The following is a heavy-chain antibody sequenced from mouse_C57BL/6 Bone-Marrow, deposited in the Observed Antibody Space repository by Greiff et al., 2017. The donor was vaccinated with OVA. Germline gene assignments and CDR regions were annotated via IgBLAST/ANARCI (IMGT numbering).Heavy chain of an antibody. CDR3: ARDYYGSRDPLFAY. CDR1: GYTFTSYW. Sequence: VQLQQPGAELVKPGASVKLSCKASGYTFTSYWMHWVKQRPGQGLEWIGMIHPNSGSTNYNEKFKSKATLTVDKSSSTAYMQLSSLTSEDSAVYDCARDYYGSRDPLFAYWGQGTLVTVSA. J-gene: IGHJ3*01. D-gene: IGHD1-1*01. V-gene: IGHV1-64*01. CDR2: IHPNSGST.